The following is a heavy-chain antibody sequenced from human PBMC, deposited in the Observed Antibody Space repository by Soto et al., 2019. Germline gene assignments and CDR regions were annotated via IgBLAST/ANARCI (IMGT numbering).Heavy chain of an antibody. J-gene: IGHJ6*02. CDR1: GYTFTSYF. CDR3: ASGYTLISFNYGLDH. Sequence: VNVSCKTSGYTFTSYFLHWVRQAAGQRLQCVGWINASNGNTKYSQKFQESVTITRDPSANRTYMQLSSLRVDDTAVYDLASGYTLISFNYGLDHWGQGTMVTVSS. V-gene: IGHV1-3*01. D-gene: IGHD5-18*01. CDR2: INASNGNT.